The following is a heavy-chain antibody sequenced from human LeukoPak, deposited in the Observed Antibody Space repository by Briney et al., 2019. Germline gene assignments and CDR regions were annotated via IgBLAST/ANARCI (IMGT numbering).Heavy chain of an antibody. CDR3: ARDGTSTDDY. V-gene: IGHV1-18*01. CDR1: GYTFSNFG. Sequence: AAVKESCMASGYTFSNFGISWVRQPPGQGLEWMGWISGNNDNPNYGQKFQGRLTVTTDSSTNTAYLELRNLRSDDTAVYYCARDGTSTDDYWGQGTLVTVSS. D-gene: IGHD2-2*01. CDR2: ISGNNDNP. J-gene: IGHJ4*02.